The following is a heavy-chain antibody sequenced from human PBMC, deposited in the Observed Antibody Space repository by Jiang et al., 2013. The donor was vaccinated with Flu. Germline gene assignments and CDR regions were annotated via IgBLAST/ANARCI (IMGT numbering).Heavy chain of an antibody. CDR1: GFTFSSYA. CDR3: AKDRKYYDSSGYPGDAFDI. V-gene: IGHV3-23*01. D-gene: IGHD3-22*01. CDR2: ISGSGGST. Sequence: VQLLESGGGLVQPGGSLRLSCAASGFTFSSYAMSWVRQAPGKGLEWVSAISGSGGSTYYADSVKGRFTISRDNSKNTLYLQMNSLRAEDTAVYYCAKDRKYYDSSGYPGDAFDIWGQGTMVTVSS. J-gene: IGHJ3*02.